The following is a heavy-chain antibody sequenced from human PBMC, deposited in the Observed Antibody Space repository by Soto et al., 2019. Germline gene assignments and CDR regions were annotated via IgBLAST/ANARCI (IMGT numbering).Heavy chain of an antibody. D-gene: IGHD2-15*01. CDR3: AKDTDCSGGSCYYYYGMDV. V-gene: IGHV3-23*01. CDR2: ISGSGGST. J-gene: IGHJ6*02. Sequence: GGSLRLSCAASGFTFSSYAMSWVRQAPGKGLGWVSAISGSGGSTYYADSVKGRFTISRDNSKNTLYLQMNSLRAEDTAVYYCAKDTDCSGGSCYYYYGMDVWGQGTTVTVSS. CDR1: GFTFSSYA.